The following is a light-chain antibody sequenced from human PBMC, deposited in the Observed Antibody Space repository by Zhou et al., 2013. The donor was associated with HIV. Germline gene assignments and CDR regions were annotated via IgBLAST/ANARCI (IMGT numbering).Light chain of an antibody. V-gene: IGKV3-15*01. CDR2: GAS. Sequence: LMTQSPATLSVSSGERATLSCRASQSVATNLAWYQHKPGQTPRLLIYGASTRATGIPARFSGSGSGTEFTLTISSLQSEDFAVYYCQQYNNWPLSFGQGHDWRLN. CDR3: QQYNNWPLS. J-gene: IGKJ5*01. CDR1: QSVATN.